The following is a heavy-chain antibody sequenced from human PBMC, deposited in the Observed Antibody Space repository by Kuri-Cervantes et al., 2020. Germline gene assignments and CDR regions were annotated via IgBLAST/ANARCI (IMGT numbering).Heavy chain of an antibody. CDR3: AREYSGYEDSYYFDY. J-gene: IGHJ4*02. CDR1: GGTFSSYA. V-gene: IGHV1-69*13. Sequence: SVKVSCKASGGTFSSYAISWVRQAPGQGLEWMGRIIPIFGTANYAQKFQGRVTITADESTSTAYMELSSLRSEDTAVYYCAREYSGYEDSYYFDYWGQGTLVTVSS. CDR2: IIPIFGTA. D-gene: IGHD5-12*01.